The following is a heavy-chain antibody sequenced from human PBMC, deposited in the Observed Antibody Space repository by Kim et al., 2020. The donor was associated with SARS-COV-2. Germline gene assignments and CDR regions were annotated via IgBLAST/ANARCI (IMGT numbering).Heavy chain of an antibody. J-gene: IGHJ5*02. CDR2: IIPIFGTA. Sequence: SVKVSCKASGGTFSSYAISWVRQAPGQGLEWMGGIIPIFGTANYAQKFQGRVTITADESTSTAYMELSSLRSEDTAVYYCARWRSSGYYTPGGTDWFDPWGQGTLVTVSS. D-gene: IGHD3-22*01. V-gene: IGHV1-69*13. CDR3: ARWRSSGYYTPGGTDWFDP. CDR1: GGTFSSYA.